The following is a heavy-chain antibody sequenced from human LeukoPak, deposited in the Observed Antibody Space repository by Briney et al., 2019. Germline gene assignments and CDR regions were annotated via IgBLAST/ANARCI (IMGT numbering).Heavy chain of an antibody. CDR3: ARRPRLEYSSSGAFDM. CDR1: GGSISSSSYY. CDR2: IYHSGRT. J-gene: IGHJ3*02. V-gene: IGHV4-39*01. Sequence: SETLSLICTVSGGSISSSSYYWGWIRQSPGKGLEWIGSIYHSGRTYYNPSLKSRLTVSVDTSKNQFSLKLNSVTAADTAVYYCARRPRLEYSSSGAFDMWDQGTKVTVSS. D-gene: IGHD6-6*01.